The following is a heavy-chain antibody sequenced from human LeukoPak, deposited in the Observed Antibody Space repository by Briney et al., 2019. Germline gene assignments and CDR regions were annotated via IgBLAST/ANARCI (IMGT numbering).Heavy chain of an antibody. CDR1: GYSFPSYW. V-gene: IGHV5-10-1*01. Sequence: GESLKISCKVSGYSFPSYWITWVRQVPGKGLEWMGRIAPSDSYTNYNPSFEGHVTMSVEKSITTVYLQWSSLKASDTAMYYCVRSPACSSGTCYPNWFDPWGQGTLVTVSS. D-gene: IGHD2-15*01. CDR3: VRSPACSSGTCYPNWFDP. J-gene: IGHJ5*02. CDR2: IAPSDSYT.